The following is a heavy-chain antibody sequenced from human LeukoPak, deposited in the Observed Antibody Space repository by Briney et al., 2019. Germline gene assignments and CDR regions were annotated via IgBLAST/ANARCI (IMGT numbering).Heavy chain of an antibody. Sequence: GGSLRLSCAASGFTFSSYGMHWVRQAPGKGLEWVAVISYDGSNKYYADSVKARFTISRDNSKNTLYLQLSSLRAEDTAVYYCARWGDNKSFDYWGQGTLVTVSS. CDR1: GFTFSSYG. CDR3: ARWGDNKSFDY. V-gene: IGHV3-30*03. J-gene: IGHJ4*02. D-gene: IGHD2-21*01. CDR2: ISYDGSNK.